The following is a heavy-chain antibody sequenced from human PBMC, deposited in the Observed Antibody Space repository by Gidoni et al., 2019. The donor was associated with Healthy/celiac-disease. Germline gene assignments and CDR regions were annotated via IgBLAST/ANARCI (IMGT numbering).Heavy chain of an antibody. CDR2: ISAYNGNT. CDR3: ARQHYDFWSGYPLSDY. V-gene: IGHV1-18*01. Sequence: GLEWMGWISAYNGNTNYAQKLQGRVTMTTDTSTSTAYMELRSLRSDDTAVYYCARQHYDFWSGYPLSDYWGQGTLVTVSS. D-gene: IGHD3-3*01. J-gene: IGHJ4*02.